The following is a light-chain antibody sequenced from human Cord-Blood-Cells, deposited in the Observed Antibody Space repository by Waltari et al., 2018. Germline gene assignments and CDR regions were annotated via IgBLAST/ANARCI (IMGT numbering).Light chain of an antibody. Sequence: QSALTQPRSVSGSPGQSVTISCTGTSSDVGGYNYVSWYQQHPGKAPKLMIYDVSKRPSGVPDRFSGSKSGSTASVTISGLQAEDEADYYCCSYAGSYTWVFGGGTKLTVL. CDR1: SSDVGGYNY. CDR2: DVS. CDR3: CSYAGSYTWV. J-gene: IGLJ3*02. V-gene: IGLV2-11*01.